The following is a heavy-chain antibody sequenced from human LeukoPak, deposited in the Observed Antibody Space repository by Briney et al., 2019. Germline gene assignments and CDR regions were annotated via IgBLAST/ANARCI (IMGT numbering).Heavy chain of an antibody. CDR2: MNPKSGNT. CDR1: GYTFTNYD. D-gene: IGHD6-19*01. J-gene: IGHJ6*02. CDR3: ARGSGWLSGMDF. V-gene: IGHV1-8*01. Sequence: ASVKVSCKASGYTFTNYDINWVRQATGQGLEWMGWMNPKSGNTGYAQRLLGRVTLTRNTSITTAYMELRSLTSDDTAVYFCARGSGWLSGMDFWGQGARSPSP.